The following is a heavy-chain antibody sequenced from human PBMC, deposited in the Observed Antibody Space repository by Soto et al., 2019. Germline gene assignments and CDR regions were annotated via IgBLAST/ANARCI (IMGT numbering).Heavy chain of an antibody. Sequence: ASVQVSCKASGGTFSSYAISWVRQAPGQGLEWMGGIIPIFGTANYAQKFQGRVTITADESTSTAYMELSSLRSEGTAVYYCARSSTVVTPEDIWGQGTLVTVSS. CDR1: GGTFSSYA. J-gene: IGHJ4*02. D-gene: IGHD4-17*01. CDR2: IIPIFGTA. V-gene: IGHV1-69*13. CDR3: ARSSTVVTPEDI.